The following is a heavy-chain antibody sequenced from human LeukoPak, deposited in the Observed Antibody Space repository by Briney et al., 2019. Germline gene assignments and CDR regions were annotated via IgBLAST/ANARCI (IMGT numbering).Heavy chain of an antibody. D-gene: IGHD5-18*01. CDR2: IYSGGST. Sequence: PGGSLRLSCAASGFTVSSNYMSWIRQAPGKGLEWVSVIYSGGSTYYADSVKGRFTISRDNSKTTLYLQMNSLRAEDTAVYYCARGGYSYGGAFDIWGQGTMVTVSS. CDR1: GFTVSSNY. J-gene: IGHJ3*02. CDR3: ARGGYSYGGAFDI. V-gene: IGHV3-53*01.